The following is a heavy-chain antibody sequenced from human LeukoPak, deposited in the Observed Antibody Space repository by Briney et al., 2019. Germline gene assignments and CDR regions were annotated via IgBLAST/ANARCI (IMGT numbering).Heavy chain of an antibody. CDR1: GSTFRSYG. J-gene: IGHJ4*02. CDR3: ARELGVMSSPPVVGQ. V-gene: IGHV3-30*02. Sequence: GPSLTPSCAASGSTFRSYGTDWVSQPPGKGLGWVAFIRLDGGNTYYADPVEGRFTIPRDNPKNMLYLQMHRLTAEDTAVFYCARELGVMSSPPVVGQWGQGTLVSVPS. D-gene: IGHD3-22*01. CDR2: IRLDGGNT.